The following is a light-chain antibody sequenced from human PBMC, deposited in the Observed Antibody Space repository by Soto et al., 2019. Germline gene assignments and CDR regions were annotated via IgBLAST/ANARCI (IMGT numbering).Light chain of an antibody. CDR3: QQSYSTPPWT. J-gene: IGKJ1*01. CDR1: QSVSIY. CDR2: AAS. V-gene: IGKV1-39*01. Sequence: DVQMTQSPSSLSASVGYRVTITCRSSQSVSIYLNWYQQKPGKAPNLLISAASSLHSGVPSRFSGSGSGTDFTLTISSLQPEDFATYYCQQSYSTPPWTFGQGTKVDIK.